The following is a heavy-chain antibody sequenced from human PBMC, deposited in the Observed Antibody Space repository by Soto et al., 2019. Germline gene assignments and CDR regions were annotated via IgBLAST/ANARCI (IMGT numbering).Heavy chain of an antibody. CDR1: GGTFSSYA. CDR2: IIPIFGTA. Sequence: QVQLVQSGAEVKKPGSSVKVSCKASGGTFSSYAISWVRQAPGQGLEWMGGIIPIFGTADYAQKFQGRVTIPADESTSTAYMEPSSLRSEDTAVYYCASVETQRYYYGMDVWGQGTTVTVSS. J-gene: IGHJ6*02. V-gene: IGHV1-69*12. CDR3: ASVETQRYYYGMDV. D-gene: IGHD2-15*01.